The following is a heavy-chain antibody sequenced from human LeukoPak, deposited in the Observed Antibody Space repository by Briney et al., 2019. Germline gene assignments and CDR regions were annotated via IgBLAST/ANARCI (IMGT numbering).Heavy chain of an antibody. Sequence: GGSLRLSCAASGFTFSDYYMNWIRQAPGKGLEWVSYISSSDTTIYYTDSVRGRFTISRDNAKNSLYLQMNSLRAEDTAMYYCAKDYTSGWDFDYWGQGTLVTVSS. CDR1: GFTFSDYY. D-gene: IGHD6-19*01. CDR2: ISSSDTTI. J-gene: IGHJ4*02. CDR3: AKDYTSGWDFDY. V-gene: IGHV3-11*01.